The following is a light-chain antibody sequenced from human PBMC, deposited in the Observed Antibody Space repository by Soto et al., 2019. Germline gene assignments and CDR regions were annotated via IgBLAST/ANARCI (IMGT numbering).Light chain of an antibody. V-gene: IGKV3-11*01. CDR3: QQRRNWPPLT. CDR2: DAS. Sequence: EIVLAQSPATLSLSPGERATLSCRASQSVGSYLAWYQQKPGQAPWLLIYDASNRATGIPARFSGSGSGTDFTLTISSLEPEDFAVYYCQQRRNWPPLTFGGGTKVEIK. J-gene: IGKJ4*01. CDR1: QSVGSY.